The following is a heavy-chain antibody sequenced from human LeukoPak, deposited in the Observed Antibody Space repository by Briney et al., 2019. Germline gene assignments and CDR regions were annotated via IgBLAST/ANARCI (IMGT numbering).Heavy chain of an antibody. CDR3: ARGSTYYDFWSGLSFGY. D-gene: IGHD3-3*01. V-gene: IGHV3-21*01. CDR1: GFTFSSYS. J-gene: IGHJ4*02. Sequence: GGSLRLSCASSGFTFSSYSMTWVRQAPGKGLEWVSSISSSSSYIYYADSVKGRFTISRDNAKNSLYLQMNSLRAEDTAVYYCARGSTYYDFWSGLSFGYWGQGTLVTVSS. CDR2: ISSSSSYI.